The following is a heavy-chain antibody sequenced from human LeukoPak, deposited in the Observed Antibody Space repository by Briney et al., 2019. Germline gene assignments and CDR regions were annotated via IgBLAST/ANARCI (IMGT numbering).Heavy chain of an antibody. Sequence: ASVKVSCKASGYTFTDYYMHWVRQAPAKELEWLGWINPNSGGTNYAQKFQGRVTMTRDTSISTAYMELSRLRSDDTAVYYCAREYYDSSAYNQEAIDYWGQGTLVTVSS. J-gene: IGHJ4*02. CDR2: INPNSGGT. CDR1: GYTFTDYY. CDR3: AREYYDSSAYNQEAIDY. D-gene: IGHD3-22*01. V-gene: IGHV1-2*02.